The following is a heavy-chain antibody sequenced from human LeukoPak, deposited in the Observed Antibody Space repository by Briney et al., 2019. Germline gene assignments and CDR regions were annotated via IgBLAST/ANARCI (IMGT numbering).Heavy chain of an antibody. V-gene: IGHV1-8*01. J-gene: IGHJ4*02. CDR3: ARGVRSSGWRPQKD. CDR1: GYTFTSYD. CDR2: MNPNSGNT. Sequence: ASVKVSCKASGYTFTSYDINWVRQATGQGLEWMGWMNPNSGNTGYAQKFQGRVTMTRNTSISTAYMGLSSLRSEDTAVYYCARGVRSSGWRPQKDWGQGTLVTVSS. D-gene: IGHD6-19*01.